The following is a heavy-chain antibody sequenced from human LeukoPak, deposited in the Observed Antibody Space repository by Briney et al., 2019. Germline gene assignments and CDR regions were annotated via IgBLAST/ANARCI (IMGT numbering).Heavy chain of an antibody. CDR3: ARDGSSGDPTYYFDY. CDR2: INAGSGNT. V-gene: IGHV1-3*01. J-gene: IGHJ4*02. Sequence: ASVKVSCKASGYTFTSYAMHWVRQAPGQRLEWMGWINAGSGNTKYSQKFQGRVTITRDISASTAYMELSSLRSEDTAVYYCARDGSSGDPTYYFDYWGQGTLVTVSS. D-gene: IGHD3-22*01. CDR1: GYTFTSYA.